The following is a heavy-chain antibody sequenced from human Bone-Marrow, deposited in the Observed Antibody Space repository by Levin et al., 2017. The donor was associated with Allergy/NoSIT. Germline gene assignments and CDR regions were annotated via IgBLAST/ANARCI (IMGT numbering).Heavy chain of an antibody. J-gene: IGHJ3*02. CDR1: GFTFSSYS. V-gene: IGHV3-21*01. CDR3: ARDQAEHMTQNYYDSSGEPGHVAFDI. D-gene: IGHD3-22*01. CDR2: ISSSSSYI. Sequence: GGSLRLSCAASGFTFSSYSMNWVRQAPGKGLEWVSSISSSSSYIYYADSVKGRFTISRDNAKNSLYLQMNSLRAEDTAVYYCARDQAEHMTQNYYDSSGEPGHVAFDIWGQGTMVTVSS.